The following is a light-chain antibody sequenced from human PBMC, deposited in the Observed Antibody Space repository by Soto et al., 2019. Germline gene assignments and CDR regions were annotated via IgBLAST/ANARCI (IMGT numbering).Light chain of an antibody. V-gene: IGKV3D-15*01. Sequence: QSPCNLSASVGDRVTLSCRASQYLNSRLAWYQHRPGQAPRLLIYQTSIRAAGIPARFSASGSGTEFTLTISSLQAEDSSTYYCQQSNWTPRTFGHGTKVDIK. CDR1: QYLNSR. CDR3: QQSNWTPRT. CDR2: QTS. J-gene: IGKJ1*01.